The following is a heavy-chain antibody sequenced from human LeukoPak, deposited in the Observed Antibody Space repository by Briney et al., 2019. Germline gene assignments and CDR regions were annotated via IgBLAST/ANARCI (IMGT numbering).Heavy chain of an antibody. Sequence: QPGGSLRLSCAASGFTFSSYAMHWVRQAPGKGLEYVSAISSNVGSTYYANSVKGRFTISRDNSKNTLYLQMGSLRAEDMAVYYCARDYPRSFSSDYWGQGTLVTVSS. D-gene: IGHD3-3*02. CDR3: ARDYPRSFSSDY. J-gene: IGHJ4*02. V-gene: IGHV3-64*01. CDR2: ISSNVGST. CDR1: GFTFSSYA.